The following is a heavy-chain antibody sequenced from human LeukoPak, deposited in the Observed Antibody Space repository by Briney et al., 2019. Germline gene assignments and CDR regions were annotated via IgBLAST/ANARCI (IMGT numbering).Heavy chain of an antibody. D-gene: IGHD4/OR15-4a*01. J-gene: IGHJ4*02. V-gene: IGHV3-33*01. CDR2: IWYDGSNK. Sequence: GGPLRLSCAASGFTFSSYGMHWVRQAPGKGLEWVAVIWYDGSNKYYADSVKGRFTISRDNSKNTLYLQMNSLRAEDTAVYYCARGKGASYYFDYWGQGTLVTVSS. CDR1: GFTFSSYG. CDR3: ARGKGASYYFDY.